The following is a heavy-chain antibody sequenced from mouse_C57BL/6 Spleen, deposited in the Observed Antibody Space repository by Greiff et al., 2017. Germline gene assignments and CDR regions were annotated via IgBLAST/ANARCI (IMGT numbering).Heavy chain of an antibody. J-gene: IGHJ4*01. CDR1: GYTFTDYN. V-gene: IGHV1-18*01. CDR3: ASRRYYAMDY. CDR2: INPNNGGT. Sequence: VQLQQSGPELVKPGASVKIPCKASGYTFTDYNMDWVKQSPGKSLEWIGDINPNNGGTIYNQKFKGKATLTVDKSSSTAYMELRSLTSEDTAVYYCASRRYYAMDYWGQGTSVTVSS.